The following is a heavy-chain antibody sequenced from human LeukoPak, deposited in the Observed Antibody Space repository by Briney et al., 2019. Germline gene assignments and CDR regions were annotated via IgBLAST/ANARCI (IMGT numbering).Heavy chain of an antibody. D-gene: IGHD3-22*01. CDR3: ARDQSGDSSGYPNWFDP. CDR1: GGTFSSYA. CDR2: IIPILGIA. J-gene: IGHJ5*02. Sequence: GASVKVSCKASGGTFSSYAISWVRQAPGQGLEWMGRIIPILGIANYAQKFQGRVTITANKSTSTDYMELSSLRSKDTAVYYCARDQSGDSSGYPNWFDPWGQGTLVTVSS. V-gene: IGHV1-69*04.